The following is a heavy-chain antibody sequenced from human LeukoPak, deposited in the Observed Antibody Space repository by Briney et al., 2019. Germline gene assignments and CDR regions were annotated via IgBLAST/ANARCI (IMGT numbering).Heavy chain of an antibody. CDR1: GYTFTSYY. CDR3: ARDLHDYGDYGDLDY. CDR2: INPSGGST. J-gene: IGHJ4*02. Sequence: ASVKVSCKASGYTFTSYYMHWVRQAPGQGLEWMGIINPSGGSTSYAQKFQGKVTMTRDTSTSTVYMELSSLRSEDTAVYYCARDLHDYGDYGDLDYWGQGTLVTVSS. D-gene: IGHD4-17*01. V-gene: IGHV1-46*01.